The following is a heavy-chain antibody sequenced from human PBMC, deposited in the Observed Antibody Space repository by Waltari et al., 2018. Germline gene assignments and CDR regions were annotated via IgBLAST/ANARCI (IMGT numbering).Heavy chain of an antibody. V-gene: IGHV3-23*01. D-gene: IGHD2-15*01. J-gene: IGHJ4*02. CDR2: ISGSGDIT. Sequence: EVQLLESGGDLVQSGGSLRLSCAASGFTFSSRVMSWVRQAPGKGPEWVSGISGSGDITSYADSAKGRFTISRDNSKNTLYLQMNSLRAGDTALYYCVTSHGGQVYACDCWGQGTLVTVSS. CDR1: GFTFSSRV. CDR3: VTSHGGQVYACDC.